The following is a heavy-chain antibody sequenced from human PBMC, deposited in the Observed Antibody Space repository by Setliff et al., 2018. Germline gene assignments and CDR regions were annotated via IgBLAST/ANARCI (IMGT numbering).Heavy chain of an antibody. CDR2: MNPNSGNT. CDR3: ARGWAVTTGDAFDI. Sequence: GGPVQVSCKASGYTFTSYDINWVRQATGQGLEWMGWMNPNSGNTGYAQKFQGRVTMTRNTSISTAYMELSSLRSEDTAVYYCARGWAVTTGDAFDIWGQGTMVTV. J-gene: IGHJ3*02. CDR1: GYTFTSYD. D-gene: IGHD4-17*01. V-gene: IGHV1-8*02.